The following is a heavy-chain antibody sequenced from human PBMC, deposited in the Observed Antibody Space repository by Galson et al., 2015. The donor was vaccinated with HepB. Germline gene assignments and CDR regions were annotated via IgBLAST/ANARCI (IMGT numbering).Heavy chain of an antibody. V-gene: IGHV4-59*05. CDR2: IYYSGST. CDR3: ARLKWEPI. J-gene: IGHJ3*02. Sequence: LRLSCAASGFTFSSYSMNWVRQAPGKGLEWIGSIYYSGSTYYNPSLKSRVTISVDTSKNQFSLKLSSVTAADTAVYYCARLKWEPIWGQGTMVTVSS. D-gene: IGHD1-26*01. CDR1: GFTFSSYSMN.